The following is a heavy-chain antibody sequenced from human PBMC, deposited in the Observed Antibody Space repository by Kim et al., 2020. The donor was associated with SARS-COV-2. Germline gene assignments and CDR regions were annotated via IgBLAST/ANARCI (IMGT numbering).Heavy chain of an antibody. CDR3: ARATGADSSGYYSKNYYYGMDV. CDR1: GYTFTSYY. J-gene: IGHJ6*02. CDR2: INPSGGST. V-gene: IGHV1-46*01. D-gene: IGHD3-22*01. Sequence: ASVKVSCKASGYTFTSYYMHWVRQAPGQGLEWMGIINPSGGSTSYAQKFQGRVTMTRDTSTSTVYMELSSLRSEDTAVYYCARATGADSSGYYSKNYYYGMDVWGQGTTVTVSS.